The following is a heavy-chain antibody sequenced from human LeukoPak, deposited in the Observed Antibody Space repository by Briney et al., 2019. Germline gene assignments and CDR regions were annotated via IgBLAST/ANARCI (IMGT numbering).Heavy chain of an antibody. Sequence: GGSLRLSCATSGFTFSSYAMSWVRQAPGKGLEWVSAISSTGIATYYADSVKGRFTISKDKSKNTLYLQMSGLRAEDTAVYYCARDSTSSDSSSSKLFDYWGQGTLVTVSS. D-gene: IGHD6-6*01. CDR1: GFTFSSYA. CDR2: ISSTGIAT. V-gene: IGHV3-23*01. CDR3: ARDSTSSDSSSSKLFDY. J-gene: IGHJ4*02.